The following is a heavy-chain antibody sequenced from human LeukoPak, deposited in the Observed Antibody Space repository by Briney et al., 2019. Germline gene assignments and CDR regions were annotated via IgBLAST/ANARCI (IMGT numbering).Heavy chain of an antibody. CDR3: ARAYCSSTSCVDGWFDP. V-gene: IGHV1-69*13. D-gene: IGHD2-2*01. J-gene: IGHJ5*02. CDR1: GGTFSSYA. Sequence: SVKVSCKASGGTFSSYAISWVRQAPGQGLEWMGGIIPIFGTANYAQKFQSRVTITADESTSTAYMELSSLRSEDTAVYYCARAYCSSTSCVDGWFDPWGQGTLVTVSS. CDR2: IIPIFGTA.